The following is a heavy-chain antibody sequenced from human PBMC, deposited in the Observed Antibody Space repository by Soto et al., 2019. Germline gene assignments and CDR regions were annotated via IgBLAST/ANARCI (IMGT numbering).Heavy chain of an antibody. Sequence: QVQLVQSGTEVKKPGASVKVSCKASGYIFTTYGISWVRQAPGQGLEWMGWISANNGNTYYAQKFQGRVTMNTDTPTRTIYMELRSLRSDDTAVYYCARDLQFCSDSSGYRDVFDIWGQGTMVTVSS. CDR1: GYIFTTYG. CDR2: ISANNGNT. V-gene: IGHV1-18*01. J-gene: IGHJ3*02. D-gene: IGHD3-22*01. CDR3: ARDLQFCSDSSGYRDVFDI.